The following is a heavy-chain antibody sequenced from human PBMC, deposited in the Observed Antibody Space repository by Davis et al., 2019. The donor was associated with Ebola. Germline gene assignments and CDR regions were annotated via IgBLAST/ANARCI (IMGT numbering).Heavy chain of an antibody. CDR3: ARDRQQLVLYYYYGMDV. D-gene: IGHD6-13*01. CDR1: GGTFSSYA. J-gene: IGHJ6*02. V-gene: IGHV1-69*04. CDR2: IIPILGIA. Sequence: SVQVSCKASGGTFSSYAISWVRQAPGQGLEWMGRIIPILGIANYAQKFQGRVTITADKSTSTAYMELSSLRSEDTAVYYCARDRQQLVLYYYYGMDVWGQGTTVTVSS.